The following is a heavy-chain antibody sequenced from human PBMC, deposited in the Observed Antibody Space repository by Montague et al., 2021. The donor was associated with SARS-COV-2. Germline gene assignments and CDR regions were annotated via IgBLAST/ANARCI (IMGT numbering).Heavy chain of an antibody. CDR3: ARAYCGGDCYIYWSFDL. J-gene: IGHJ2*01. CDR1: GDSVSSNIAT. D-gene: IGHD2-21*02. Sequence: CAISGDSVSSNIATWNWIRQSPSRGLEWLGRTYYRSKWYNDYAVSVKSRVIINPDTSNNRISLQLNSVTPEDTAVYYCARAYCGGDCYIYWSFDLWGRGTLVTVSS. V-gene: IGHV6-1*01. CDR2: TYYRSKWYN.